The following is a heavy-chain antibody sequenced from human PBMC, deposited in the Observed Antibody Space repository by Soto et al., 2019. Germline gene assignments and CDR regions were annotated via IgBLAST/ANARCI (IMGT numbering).Heavy chain of an antibody. CDR2: IFYNGRT. J-gene: IGHJ4*02. CDR1: GGSISGYY. D-gene: IGHD2-2*01. CDR3: ARYYCSSGTCYSFDY. V-gene: IGHV4-59*01. Sequence: LSLTCTVSGGSISGYYWSWIRQTPGKGLEWIGYIFYNGRTSYNPSLKSRVFFSVDTSKNQFSLRLTSVTAADTAVYYCARYYCSSGTCYSFDYWGQGTLVTVSS.